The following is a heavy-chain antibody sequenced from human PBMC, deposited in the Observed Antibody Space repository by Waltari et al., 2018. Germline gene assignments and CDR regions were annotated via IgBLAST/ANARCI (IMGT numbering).Heavy chain of an antibody. CDR1: GYTFTYYS. D-gene: IGHD3-10*01. Sequence: VQLVQSGAEVKKPGESLNISCKASGYTFTYYSIAWVRQAPGQGLGWVAVIGYDGSNKFYAGSGRGRYIISRDDSRNTVYLQMSSLRTEDTAIYYCVKDGTGGSGSYIDWWFDFWGRGTLVSVSS. CDR3: VKDGTGGSGSYIDWWFDF. J-gene: IGHJ2*01. CDR2: IGYDGSNK. V-gene: IGHV3-30*02.